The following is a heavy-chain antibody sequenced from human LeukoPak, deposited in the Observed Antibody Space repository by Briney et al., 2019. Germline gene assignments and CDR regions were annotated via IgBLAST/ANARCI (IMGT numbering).Heavy chain of an antibody. CDR3: ARDTFAIAAATYFQH. Sequence: GASVKVSCKASGYTFTSYGISWVRQAPRQGLEWMGWISAYNGNTNYAQKLQGRVTMTTDTSTSTAYMELRSLRSDDTAVYYCARDTFAIAAATYFQHWGQGTLVTVSS. J-gene: IGHJ1*01. D-gene: IGHD6-13*01. CDR1: GYTFTSYG. V-gene: IGHV1-18*01. CDR2: ISAYNGNT.